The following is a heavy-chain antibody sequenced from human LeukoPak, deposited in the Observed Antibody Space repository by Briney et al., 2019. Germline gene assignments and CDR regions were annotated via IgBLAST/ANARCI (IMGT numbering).Heavy chain of an antibody. J-gene: IGHJ6*02. CDR1: GYSFTSYW. CDR3: ARSRSSGRYGMDV. D-gene: IGHD6-19*01. Sequence: GESLKISCKGSGYSFTSYWIGWVRQMPGKGLEWMGIIYPGDSDTRYSPSFQGQVTISADKSISTAYLQWSSLKASDTALYYCARSRSSGRYGMDVWGQGTTVTVSS. CDR2: IYPGDSDT. V-gene: IGHV5-51*01.